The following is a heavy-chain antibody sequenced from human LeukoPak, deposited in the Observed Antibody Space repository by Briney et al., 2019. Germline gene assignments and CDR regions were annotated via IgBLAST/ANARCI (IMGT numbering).Heavy chain of an antibody. V-gene: IGHV4-39*07. CDR3: AREARKLYDILTGYPFDY. CDR1: GGSISSSSYY. D-gene: IGHD3-9*01. Sequence: SETLSLTCTVSGGSISSSSYYWGWIRQPPGKGLEWIGSIYYSGSTYYNPSLKSRVTISVDTSKNQFSLKLSSVTAADTAVYYCAREARKLYDILTGYPFDYWGQGTLVTVSS. CDR2: IYYSGST. J-gene: IGHJ4*02.